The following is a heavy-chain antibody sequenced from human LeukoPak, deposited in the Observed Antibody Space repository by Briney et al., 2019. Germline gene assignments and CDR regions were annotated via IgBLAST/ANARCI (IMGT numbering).Heavy chain of an antibody. V-gene: IGHV1-69*05. CDR2: IIPIFGTA. D-gene: IGHD3-10*01. CDR3: ARAPTHSMVRGVIITPFDP. CDR1: GGTFSSYA. Sequence: SVKVSCKASGGTFSSYAISWVRQAPGQGLEWMGGIIPIFGTANYAQKLQGRVTMTTDTSTSTAYMELRSLRSDDTAVYYCARAPTHSMVRGVIITPFDPRGQGTLVTVSS. J-gene: IGHJ5*02.